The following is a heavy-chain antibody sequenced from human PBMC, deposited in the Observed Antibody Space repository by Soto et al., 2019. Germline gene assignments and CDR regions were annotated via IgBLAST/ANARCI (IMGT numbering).Heavy chain of an antibody. CDR1: GFTFRSYS. D-gene: IGHD3-9*01. Sequence: GGSLRLSCAASGFTFRSYSMNWVRQAPGKGLEWVSYISASTTYIYYADSVKGRFTISRDNAKNSLFLQMNSLRAEDTAVYCCARDLDYDILTGSQRSLAMDVWGQGTTVTVSS. CDR3: ARDLDYDILTGSQRSLAMDV. V-gene: IGHV3-21*01. J-gene: IGHJ6*02. CDR2: ISASTTYI.